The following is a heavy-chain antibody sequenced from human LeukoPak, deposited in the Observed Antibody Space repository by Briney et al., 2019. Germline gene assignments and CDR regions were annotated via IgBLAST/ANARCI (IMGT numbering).Heavy chain of an antibody. Sequence: PSETLSLTCAVYGGSFSGYYWSWIRQPPGKGLEWIGEINHSGGTNYNPSLKSRVTISIDASKNQFSLKLTSVTAADTAVYYCARASSYVAAARYDPAWFGPWGQGTPVTVSS. CDR3: ARASSYVAAARYDPAWFGP. CDR1: GGSFSGYY. J-gene: IGHJ5*02. D-gene: IGHD4/OR15-4a*01. CDR2: INHSGGT. V-gene: IGHV4-34*01.